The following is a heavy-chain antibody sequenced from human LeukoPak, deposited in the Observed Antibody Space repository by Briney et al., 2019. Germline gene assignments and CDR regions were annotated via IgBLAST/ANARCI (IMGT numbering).Heavy chain of an antibody. J-gene: IGHJ4*02. D-gene: IGHD5-18*01. CDR3: ARGKGYSYGQCFFDY. Sequence: PSETLSLTCTVSGGSISSSSYYWGWLRQPPGRGLEWFGSIYYSGSTYYNPSLKSRVTISVDTSKNQFSLKLSSVTAADTAVYYCARGKGYSYGQCFFDYWGQGTLVTVSS. CDR1: GGSISSSSYY. V-gene: IGHV4-39*01. CDR2: IYYSGST.